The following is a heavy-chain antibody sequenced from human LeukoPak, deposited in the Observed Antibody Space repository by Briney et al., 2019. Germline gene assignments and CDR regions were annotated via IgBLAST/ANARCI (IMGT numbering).Heavy chain of an antibody. V-gene: IGHV3-48*02. CDR1: GFSFSAHS. D-gene: IGHD3-22*01. CDR3: ARDPRPMTVAAPLFDP. Sequence: GGSLRLSCAASGFSFSAHSMNWVRQAPGKGLEWVSYISSSSSIIYYADSVKGRFTISRDNAKNSLYLQMNGLRDEDTAVYHCARDPRPMTVAAPLFDPWGQGTLVTVSS. J-gene: IGHJ5*02. CDR2: ISSSSSII.